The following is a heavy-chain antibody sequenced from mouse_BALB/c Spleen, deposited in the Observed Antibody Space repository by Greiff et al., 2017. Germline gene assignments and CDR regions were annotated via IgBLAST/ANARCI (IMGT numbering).Heavy chain of an antibody. CDR1: GYTFTDYE. V-gene: IGHV1-15*01. Sequence: VQLQQSGAELVRPGASVTLSCKASGYTFTDYEMHWVKQTPVHGLEWIGAIDPETGGTAYNQKFKGKATLTADKSSSTAYMELRSLTSEDSAVYYCTRFDDGYYVGESAMDYWGQGTSVTVSA. CDR2: IDPETGGT. J-gene: IGHJ4*01. D-gene: IGHD2-3*01. CDR3: TRFDDGYYVGESAMDY.